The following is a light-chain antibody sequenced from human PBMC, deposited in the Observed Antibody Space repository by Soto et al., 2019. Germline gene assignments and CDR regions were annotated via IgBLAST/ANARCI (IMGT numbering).Light chain of an antibody. Sequence: EVVLTQSPVTLSLSPGERATLSCSASQSFRGLLAWYQQKPGQAPRLLIYDAYNRATGIPPRFSGSGSGTVCTLTISSLEPEDSAVYDCQQRHMWPLTFGQGTRLELK. V-gene: IGKV3-11*01. CDR3: QQRHMWPLT. CDR2: DAY. J-gene: IGKJ5*01. CDR1: QSFRGL.